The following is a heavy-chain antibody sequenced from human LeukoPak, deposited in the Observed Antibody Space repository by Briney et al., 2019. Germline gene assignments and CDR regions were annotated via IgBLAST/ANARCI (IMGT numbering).Heavy chain of an antibody. D-gene: IGHD2-15*01. CDR2: INPSGGST. J-gene: IGHJ3*02. CDR3: ARECVGGSCYFRAFDI. CDR1: GYTFTGYY. V-gene: IGHV1-46*01. Sequence: ASVKVSCKASGYTFTGYYMHWVRQAPGQGLEWMGIINPSGGSTSYAQKFQGRVTMTRDMSTSTVYMELSSLRSEDTAVYYCARECVGGSCYFRAFDIWGQGTMVTVSS.